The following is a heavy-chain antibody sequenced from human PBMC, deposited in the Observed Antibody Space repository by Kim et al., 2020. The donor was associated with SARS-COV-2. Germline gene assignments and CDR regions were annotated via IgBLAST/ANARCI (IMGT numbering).Heavy chain of an antibody. Sequence: SVKVSCKASGGTFSIYAISWVRQAPGQGLEWMGGIIPIFGTANYAQKFQGRVTITADESTSTAYMELSSLRSEDTAVYYCARSDTAYGQPLYYYYGMDVWGQGTTVTVSS. V-gene: IGHV1-69*13. CDR2: IIPIFGTA. J-gene: IGHJ6*02. CDR1: GGTFSIYA. CDR3: ARSDTAYGQPLYYYYGMDV. D-gene: IGHD5-18*01.